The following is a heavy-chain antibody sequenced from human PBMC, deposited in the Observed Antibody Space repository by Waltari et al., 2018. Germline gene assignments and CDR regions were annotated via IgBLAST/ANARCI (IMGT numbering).Heavy chain of an antibody. CDR3: ARKSAVYYYYYGMDV. Sequence: QLQLQESGPGLVKPSETLSLTCTVSGGSISSSSYYWGWIRQPPGKGLEWIGSIYYSGSTYYNPSLKSRVTISVDTSKNQFSLKLSSVTAADTAVYYCARKSAVYYYYYGMDVWGQGTTVTVSS. CDR1: GGSISSSSYY. J-gene: IGHJ6*02. CDR2: IYYSGST. V-gene: IGHV4-39*07.